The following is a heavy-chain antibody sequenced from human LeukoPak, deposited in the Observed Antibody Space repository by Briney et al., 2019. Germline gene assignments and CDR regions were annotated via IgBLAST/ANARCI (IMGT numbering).Heavy chain of an antibody. D-gene: IGHD7-27*01. CDR3: ARSSLGDY. J-gene: IGHJ4*02. Sequence: PGGSLRLSCAPSGFTSSSYGMHWVRQAPGKGLEWVAFIRYDGSNECYADSVKGRFTISRDKSKNTLYLQMNSLRVEDTAVYYCARSSLGDYWGQGTLVTVSS. CDR2: IRYDGSNE. V-gene: IGHV3-30*02. CDR1: GFTSSSYG.